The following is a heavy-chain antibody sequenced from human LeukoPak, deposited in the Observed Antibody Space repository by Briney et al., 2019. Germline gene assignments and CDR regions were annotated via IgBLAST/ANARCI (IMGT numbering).Heavy chain of an antibody. CDR1: SGSIRSGGYY. Sequence: SETLSLTCTVSSGSIRSGGYYWSRIRQHPGKGLEWIGYIYYSASTSYNPSLKSRITTSRDTSKNQFSLKLSSVTAADTAVYYCAADAYDTSGPGYWGQGTLVTVSS. V-gene: IGHV4-31*03. CDR3: AADAYDTSGPGY. D-gene: IGHD3-22*01. CDR2: IYYSAST. J-gene: IGHJ4*02.